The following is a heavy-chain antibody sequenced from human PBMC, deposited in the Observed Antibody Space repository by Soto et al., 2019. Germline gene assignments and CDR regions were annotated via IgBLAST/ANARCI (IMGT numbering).Heavy chain of an antibody. CDR1: GFTFSSYA. Sequence: GGSLRLSCAASGFTFSSYAMSWVRQAPGKGLEWVSAISGSGGSTYYADSVKGRFTISRDNSKNTLYLQMNSLRAEDTAVYYCAKDEVIIVVDSSERDYYGMDVWGQGTTVTVSS. J-gene: IGHJ6*02. D-gene: IGHD2-21*01. CDR3: AKDEVIIVVDSSERDYYGMDV. V-gene: IGHV3-23*01. CDR2: ISGSGGST.